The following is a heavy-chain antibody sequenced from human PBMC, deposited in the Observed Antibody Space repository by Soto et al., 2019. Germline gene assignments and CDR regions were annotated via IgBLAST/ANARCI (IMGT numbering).Heavy chain of an antibody. D-gene: IGHD1-1*01. CDR3: ARDLGTTSRFDP. CDR2: ISYTGNT. J-gene: IGHJ5*02. CDR1: GGSITDHY. V-gene: IGHV4-59*11. Sequence: SETLSLTCTVSGGSITDHYWSWIRQPPGKGLEWIGYISYTGNTNYNPSLKSRLTISRDTSKSQFSLSLTSVTAADTAVYYCARDLGTTSRFDPWGQGTLVTVSS.